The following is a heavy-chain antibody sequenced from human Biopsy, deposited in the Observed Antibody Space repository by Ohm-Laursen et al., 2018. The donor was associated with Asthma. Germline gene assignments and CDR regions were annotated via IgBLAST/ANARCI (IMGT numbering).Heavy chain of an antibody. D-gene: IGHD3-22*01. V-gene: IGHV3-30*18. CDR1: GFSFNSYG. CDR3: AKGYYYDSSGFDY. J-gene: IGHJ4*02. CDR2: MSFDGRQT. Sequence: SLRLSCTASGFSFNSYGMHWVRQAPGKGLEWVAVMSFDGRQTYYADSVKGRFTISRDNSKNTLYLQMNSLRAEDTAVYYCAKGYYYDSSGFDYWGQGTLVTVSS.